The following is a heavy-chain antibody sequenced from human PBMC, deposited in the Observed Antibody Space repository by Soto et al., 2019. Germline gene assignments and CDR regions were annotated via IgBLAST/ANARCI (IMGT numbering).Heavy chain of an antibody. Sequence: SETLSLTCTVSGGSISSYYWSWIRQPPGKGLEWIGYIYYSGSTNYNPSLKSRVTISVDTSKNQVSLKLSSVTAADTAVYYCARDLGSPWYNWNDGGWFDPWGQGTLVTVSS. CDR1: GGSISSYY. CDR3: ARDLGSPWYNWNDGGWFDP. V-gene: IGHV4-59*01. J-gene: IGHJ5*02. CDR2: IYYSGST. D-gene: IGHD1-1*01.